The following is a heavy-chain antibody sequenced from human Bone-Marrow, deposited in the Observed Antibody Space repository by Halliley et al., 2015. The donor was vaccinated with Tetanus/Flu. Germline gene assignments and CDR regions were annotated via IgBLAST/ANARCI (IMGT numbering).Heavy chain of an antibody. D-gene: IGHD4-17*01. CDR3: ARQMDGDYFDF. CDR1: GRTISTYF. Sequence: TLSFTCAVSGRTISTYFWTWIRQPPGKGLEWLGDINYTGSTNYNPSLKSRVSISVDTSRNQFSLELSSVTVTDTAVYFCARQMDGDYFDFWSPGTLVTVSS. CDR2: INYTGST. J-gene: IGHJ4*02. V-gene: IGHV4-59*08.